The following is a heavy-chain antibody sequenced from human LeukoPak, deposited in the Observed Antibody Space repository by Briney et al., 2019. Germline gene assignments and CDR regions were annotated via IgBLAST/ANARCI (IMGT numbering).Heavy chain of an antibody. D-gene: IGHD2-15*01. Sequence: SVKVSCKASGGTFSSYAITWVRQAPGQGLEWMGGIIPIFGTANYAQKFQGRVTITADESTSTAYMELSSLRSEDTAVYYCARERSGGDAFDIWGQGTMVTVSS. J-gene: IGHJ3*02. CDR2: IIPIFGTA. CDR3: ARERSGGDAFDI. CDR1: GGTFSSYA. V-gene: IGHV1-69*13.